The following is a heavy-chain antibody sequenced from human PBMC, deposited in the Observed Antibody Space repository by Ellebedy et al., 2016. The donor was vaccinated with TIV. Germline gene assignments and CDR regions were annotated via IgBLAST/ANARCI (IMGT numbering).Heavy chain of an antibody. CDR3: ARDVEFWVVTKETNVCDI. J-gene: IGHJ3*02. Sequence: GGSLRLXXAASGFTFSSYWMHWVRQAPGKGLVWVSRINSDGSSTSYADSVKGRFTISRDNAKNTLYLQMNSLRAEDAAVFYCARDVEFWVVTKETNVCDIWGQGTMVTVSS. D-gene: IGHD2-21*02. CDR1: GFTFSSYW. CDR2: INSDGSST. V-gene: IGHV3-74*01.